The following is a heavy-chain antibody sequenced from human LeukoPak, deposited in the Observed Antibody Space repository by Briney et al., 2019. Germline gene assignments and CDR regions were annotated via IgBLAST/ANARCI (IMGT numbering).Heavy chain of an antibody. CDR1: GFTFSSYG. CDR2: ISGSGGST. Sequence: GGSLRLSCAASGFTFSSYGMSWVRQAPGKGLEWVSAISGSGGSTYYADSVKGRFTISRDNAKNSLYLQMNSLRAEDTAVYYCALAAAGTTVDYWGQGTLVTVSS. V-gene: IGHV3-23*01. J-gene: IGHJ4*02. CDR3: ALAAAGTTVDY. D-gene: IGHD6-13*01.